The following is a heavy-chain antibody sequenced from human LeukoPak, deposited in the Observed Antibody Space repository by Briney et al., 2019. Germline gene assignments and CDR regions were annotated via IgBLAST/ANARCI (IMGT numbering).Heavy chain of an antibody. D-gene: IGHD3-10*01. Sequence: ASVKVSCKASGYTFTSYVMNWVRQAPGQGLEWMGWINTNTGNPTYAQGFTGRFVFSLDTSVSTAYLQISSLKAEDTAVYYCARGPIGSGITIPFFYWGQGTLVTVSS. J-gene: IGHJ4*02. V-gene: IGHV7-4-1*02. CDR3: ARGPIGSGITIPFFY. CDR1: GYTFTSYV. CDR2: INTNTGNP.